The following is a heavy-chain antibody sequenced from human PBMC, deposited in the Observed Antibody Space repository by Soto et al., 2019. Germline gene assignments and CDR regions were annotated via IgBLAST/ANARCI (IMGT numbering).Heavy chain of an antibody. CDR2: IRSKAYGGTT. J-gene: IGHJ6*02. CDR1: GFTYGDYT. V-gene: IGHV3-49*03. Sequence: GGSLRLSCTASGFTYGDYTMAWFRQAPGGGLEWVSFIRSKAYGGTTEYAASVKGRFTISRDDSKSIAYLQMNRLQSEDTAVYYCARDVASYDYGDFYGMDVWGQGTTVTVSS. CDR3: ARDVASYDYGDFYGMDV. D-gene: IGHD4-17*01.